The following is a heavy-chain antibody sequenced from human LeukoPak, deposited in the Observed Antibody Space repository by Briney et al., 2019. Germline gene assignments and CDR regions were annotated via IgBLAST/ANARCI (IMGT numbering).Heavy chain of an antibody. J-gene: IGHJ5*02. V-gene: IGHV3-20*04. D-gene: IGHD5-18*01. CDR3: ARDRGVDTAMVNWFDP. CDR2: INWNGGST. CDR1: GFTFDDYG. Sequence: PGGSLRLSCAASGFTFDDYGMSWVRQAPGKGLEWVSGINWNGGSTGYADSVKGRFTISRDNAKNSLYLQMNSLRAEDTALYYCARDRGVDTAMVNWFDPWSQGTLVTVSS.